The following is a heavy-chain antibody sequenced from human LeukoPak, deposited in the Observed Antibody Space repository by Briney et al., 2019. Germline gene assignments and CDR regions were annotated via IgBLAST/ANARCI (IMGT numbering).Heavy chain of an antibody. V-gene: IGHV3-21*01. D-gene: IGHD4-17*01. CDR3: AREKAGDYGGNY. J-gene: IGHJ4*02. Sequence: PGGSLRLSWAASGFTFSSYRMTWFGKAPGKGLGWVSSISSSSSYIYYADSVKGRFTISRDNANNSLYLQMNSLRAEDTAVYYCAREKAGDYGGNYWGQGTLVTVSS. CDR2: ISSSSSYI. CDR1: GFTFSSYR.